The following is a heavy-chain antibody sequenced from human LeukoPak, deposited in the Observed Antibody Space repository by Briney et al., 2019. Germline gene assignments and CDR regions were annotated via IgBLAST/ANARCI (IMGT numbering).Heavy chain of an antibody. CDR2: IIPIFGTA. V-gene: IGHV1-69*13. CDR1: GYTFTSYG. Sequence: EASVKVSCKASGYTFTSYGISWVRQAPGQGLEWMGGIIPIFGTANYAQKFQGRVTITADESTSTAYMELSSLRSEDTAVYYCARDGNWFDPWGQGTLVTVSS. CDR3: ARDGNWFDP. J-gene: IGHJ5*02.